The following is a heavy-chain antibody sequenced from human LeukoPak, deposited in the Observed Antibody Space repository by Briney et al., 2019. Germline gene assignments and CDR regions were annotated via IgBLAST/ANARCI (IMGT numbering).Heavy chain of an antibody. D-gene: IGHD3-3*01. V-gene: IGHV4-30-4*01. CDR2: IYYSGRN. J-gene: IGHJ6*02. CDR3: AGSITIFGALSRYYDGMDV. CDR1: GGSISSDDYH. Sequence: SQTLSLTCTVSGGSISSDDYHWGWIRHPPGKGLVWIVYIYYSGRNYSHPSLKSRVTISVDTSKNQFCVKLSSVSAADTAVYYFAGSITIFGALSRYYDGMDVWSEGTTVTVS.